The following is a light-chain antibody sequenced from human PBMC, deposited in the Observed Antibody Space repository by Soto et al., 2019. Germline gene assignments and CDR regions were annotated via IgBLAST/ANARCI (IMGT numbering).Light chain of an antibody. CDR2: AAS. Sequence: DIQMTQSPSSLSAPVGDRVTITCRASQGIRDDLAWYQQKPGRAPKRLIYAASTLQSGVPLRFSGSGSGTEFTLTISSLKPEDIATYYCLQHGSYPSTFGQGTKVDIK. J-gene: IGKJ1*01. CDR3: LQHGSYPST. CDR1: QGIRDD. V-gene: IGKV1-17*01.